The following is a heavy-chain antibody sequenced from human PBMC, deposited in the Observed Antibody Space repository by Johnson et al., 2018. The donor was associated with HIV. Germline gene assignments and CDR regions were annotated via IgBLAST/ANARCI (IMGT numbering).Heavy chain of an antibody. Sequence: QVQLVECGGGVVQPGGSLRLSCAASGFTFSSYGMHWVRQAPGKGMEWVAFIRYDGSNKYYADSVKGRFTISRDNSRNTLFLQMNSLRLEDTSVYYCARGWEYKNLEAFDVWGQGTLVTVSS. CDR2: IRYDGSNK. CDR1: GFTFSSYG. D-gene: IGHD1-26*01. J-gene: IGHJ3*01. V-gene: IGHV3-30*02. CDR3: ARGWEYKNLEAFDV.